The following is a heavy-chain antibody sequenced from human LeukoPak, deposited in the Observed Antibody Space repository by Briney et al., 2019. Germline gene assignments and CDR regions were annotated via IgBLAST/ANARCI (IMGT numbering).Heavy chain of an antibody. D-gene: IGHD3-10*01. CDR3: ARGAITMVRGATSGMDV. Sequence: ASVKVSCKASGYTFTSYYMHWVRQAPGQGLEWMGIINPSGGSTSYAQKFQGRVAMTRDTSTSTVYMELSSLRSEDTAVYYCARGAITMVRGATSGMDVWGQGTTVTVSS. J-gene: IGHJ6*02. V-gene: IGHV1-46*01. CDR1: GYTFTSYY. CDR2: INPSGGST.